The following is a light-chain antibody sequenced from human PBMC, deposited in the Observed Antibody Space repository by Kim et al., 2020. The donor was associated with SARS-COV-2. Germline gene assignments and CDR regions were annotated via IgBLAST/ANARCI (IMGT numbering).Light chain of an antibody. CDR2: GKN. J-gene: IGLJ2*01. CDR3: NSRDSSGNHVV. Sequence: LGQTVRITCPGDRLRSFYASWYQQKPGQAPVLVIYGKNNRPSGIPDRFSGSSSGNTASLTITGAQAEDEADYYCNSRDSSGNHVVFGGGTQLTVL. V-gene: IGLV3-19*01. CDR1: RLRSFY.